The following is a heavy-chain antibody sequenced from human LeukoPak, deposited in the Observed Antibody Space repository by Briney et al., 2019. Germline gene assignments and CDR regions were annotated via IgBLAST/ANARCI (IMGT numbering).Heavy chain of an antibody. V-gene: IGHV4-61*01. Sequence: PSETLSLTCTVSGGSVSSGSYYWSWIRQPPGKGLEWIGYIYYSGSTNYNPSLKSRVTISVDTSKNQFSLKLSSVTAADTAVYYCARDRGGAYGSGSYYRHWGQGTLVTVSS. CDR3: ARDRGGAYGSGSYYRH. CDR1: GGSVSSGSYY. D-gene: IGHD3-10*01. CDR2: IYYSGST. J-gene: IGHJ4*02.